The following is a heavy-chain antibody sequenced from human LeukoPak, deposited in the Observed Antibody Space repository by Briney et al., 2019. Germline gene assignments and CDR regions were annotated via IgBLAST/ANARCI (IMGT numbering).Heavy chain of an antibody. Sequence: GGSLRLSCAASGFTFSSYAMSWVRQAPGRGLEWVGRIKSKTDGGTTDYAAPVKGRFTISRDDSKNTLYLQMNSLKTEDTAVYYCTTDWLRFLEWFTYPVSPDDDAFDIWGQGTMVTVSS. J-gene: IGHJ3*02. D-gene: IGHD3-3*01. CDR1: GFTFSSYA. V-gene: IGHV3-15*01. CDR2: IKSKTDGGTT. CDR3: TTDWLRFLEWFTYPVSPDDDAFDI.